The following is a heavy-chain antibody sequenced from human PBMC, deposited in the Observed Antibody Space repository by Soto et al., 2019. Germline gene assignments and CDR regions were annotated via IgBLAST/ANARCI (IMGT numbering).Heavy chain of an antibody. D-gene: IGHD3-10*01. CDR3: AHEDAYYGSGELSY. CDR1: GFSLSTSGGG. CDR2: IYWDDDK. Sequence: SGPTLGNPTQTLTLTCTFSGFSLSTSGGGVGWIRQPPGKALEWLALIYWDDDKRYSPSLKSRLTITKDTSKNQVVLTMTNMDPVDTATYYCAHEDAYYGSGELSYWGQGTLVTVSS. J-gene: IGHJ4*02. V-gene: IGHV2-5*02.